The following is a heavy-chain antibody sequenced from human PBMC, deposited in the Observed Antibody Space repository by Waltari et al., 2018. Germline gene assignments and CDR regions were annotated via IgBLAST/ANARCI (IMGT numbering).Heavy chain of an antibody. CDR2: ISGSGGST. V-gene: IGHV3-23*01. CDR3: TKDDIGELGVVDY. CDR1: GFTFSRYA. J-gene: IGHJ4*02. D-gene: IGHD1-26*01. Sequence: EVQLLESGGGLVQPGGSLRLSCAASGFTFSRYAMSWVRPAPRKGLEWVSAISGSGGSTYYADSVKGRFTISRDNSKNTLYLQMNSLRAEDTAVYYCTKDDIGELGVVDYWGQGTLVTVSS.